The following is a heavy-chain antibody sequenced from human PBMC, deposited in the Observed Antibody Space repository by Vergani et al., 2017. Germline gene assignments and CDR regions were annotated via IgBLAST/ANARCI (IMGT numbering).Heavy chain of an antibody. CDR1: GFSLNSDGVG. J-gene: IGHJ5*02. D-gene: IGHD2-15*01. CDR3: AHRIRWFWMTDWCGP. V-gene: IGHV2-5*01. Sequence: QISLKESGPALVDPTQTLTLTCTFSGFSLNSDGVGVGWIRQPPGKALEWVALVYWNDDKRYSPSLKNRLTITKDPSKNQVVLTMTNVETEGTGTYYCAHRIRWFWMTDWCGPWGQGTKVLVSS. CDR2: VYWNDDK.